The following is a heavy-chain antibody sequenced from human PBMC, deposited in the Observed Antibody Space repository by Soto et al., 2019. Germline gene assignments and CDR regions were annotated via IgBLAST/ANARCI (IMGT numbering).Heavy chain of an antibody. CDR3: ATSNWFDP. CDR1: GGSISSRGYY. V-gene: IGHV4-39*01. Sequence: QLQLQESGPGLVKPSETLSLTCTVSGGSISSRGYYWGWIRQPPGQGLEWIGTIYYSGSTYYNPSLKSRVTISANTSKNQFSLKLSSVTAADTAVYYCATSNWFDPWGQGTLVTVSS. J-gene: IGHJ5*02. CDR2: IYYSGST.